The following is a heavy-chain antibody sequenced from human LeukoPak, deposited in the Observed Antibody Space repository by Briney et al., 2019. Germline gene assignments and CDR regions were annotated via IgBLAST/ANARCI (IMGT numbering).Heavy chain of an antibody. CDR1: GYTFTSYG. CDR2: ISAYNGNT. D-gene: IGHD5-18*01. CDR3: ARDLSIQLWPWFDP. Sequence: GASVKVSFKASGYTFTSYGISWVRQAPGQGLEWMGWISAYNGNTNYAQKLQGRVTMTTDTSTSTAYMELRSLRSDDTAVYYCARDLSIQLWPWFDPWGQGTLVTVSS. J-gene: IGHJ5*02. V-gene: IGHV1-18*01.